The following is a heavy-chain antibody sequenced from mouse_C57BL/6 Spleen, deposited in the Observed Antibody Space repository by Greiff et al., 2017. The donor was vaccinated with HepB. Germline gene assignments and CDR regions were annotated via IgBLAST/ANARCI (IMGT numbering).Heavy chain of an antibody. V-gene: IGHV3-6*01. CDR1: GYSITSGYY. Sequence: DVQLQESGPGLVKPSQSLSLTCSVTGYSITSGYYWNWIRQFPGNKLEWMGYISYDGSNNYNPSLKNRISINRDTSKNQFFLTLNSVTTEDTATYYCARGGVYYGAYYAMDYWGQGTSVTVSS. J-gene: IGHJ4*01. D-gene: IGHD1-1*01. CDR3: ARGGVYYGAYYAMDY. CDR2: ISYDGSN.